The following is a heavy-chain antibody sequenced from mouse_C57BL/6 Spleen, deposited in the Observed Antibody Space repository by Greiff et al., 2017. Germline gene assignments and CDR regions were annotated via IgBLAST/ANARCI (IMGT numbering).Heavy chain of an antibody. CDR2: IYPGGGYT. D-gene: IGHD2-5*01. CDR3: ARKGDSNYPYFDY. J-gene: IGHJ2*01. CDR1: GYTFTNYW. Sequence: QVQLQQSGAELVRPGTSVKMSCKASGYTFTNYWIGWAKQRPGHGLEWIGDIYPGGGYTNYNEKFKGKDTLTADKSSSTAYMQFSSLTSEDSAIYYCARKGDSNYPYFDYWGQGTTLTVSS. V-gene: IGHV1-63*01.